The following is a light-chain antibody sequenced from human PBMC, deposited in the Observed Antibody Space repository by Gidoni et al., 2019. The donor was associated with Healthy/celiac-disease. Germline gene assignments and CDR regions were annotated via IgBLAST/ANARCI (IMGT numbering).Light chain of an antibody. CDR1: QSVSSN. Sequence: IVMTQSLATLSVSPGERATLSCRASQSVSSNLAWYQQKPGQAPRLLIYGASTRATGIPARFSGSGSGTEFTLTISSLQSEDFAVYYCQQYNNWPRTFGQGTKLEIK. J-gene: IGKJ2*01. CDR3: QQYNNWPRT. CDR2: GAS. V-gene: IGKV3-15*01.